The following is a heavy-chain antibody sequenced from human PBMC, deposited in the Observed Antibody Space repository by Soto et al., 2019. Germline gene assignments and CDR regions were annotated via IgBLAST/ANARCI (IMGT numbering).Heavy chain of an antibody. V-gene: IGHV3-13*05. Sequence: ESGGGLVQPGGSLRLSCAASGFTFISSDMHWGRQATGKGLEWVSGIGSAGDPYYAGSVKGRFTISRENAKNSLYLQMNSLRAGDTAVYYCARCNWQQLAFDYWGQGTLVTVSS. J-gene: IGHJ4*02. CDR3: ARCNWQQLAFDY. CDR1: GFTFISSD. D-gene: IGHD6-13*01. CDR2: IGSAGDP.